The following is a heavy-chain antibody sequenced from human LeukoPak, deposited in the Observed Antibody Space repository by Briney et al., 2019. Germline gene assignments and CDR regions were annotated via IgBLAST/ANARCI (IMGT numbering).Heavy chain of an antibody. CDR2: IRYDGSNK. Sequence: SGGSLRLSCAASGFTFSSYGMHWVRQAPGKGLEWVAFIRYDGSNKYYADSVKGRFTISRDNSKNTLYLQMNSLRAEDTAVYYCAKATRGGATRGYFDYWGQGTLVTVSS. V-gene: IGHV3-30*02. D-gene: IGHD1-26*01. J-gene: IGHJ4*02. CDR1: GFTFSSYG. CDR3: AKATRGGATRGYFDY.